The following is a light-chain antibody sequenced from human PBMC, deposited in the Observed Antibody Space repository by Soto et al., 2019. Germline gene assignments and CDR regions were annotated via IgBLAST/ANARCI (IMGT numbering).Light chain of an antibody. CDR2: DAS. Sequence: EIVLTQSPATLSLSPGERATISCRASQSVSSYLAWYQQKPGQAPRLLIYDASNRATGIPARFSGSGSGTDFTLTISSLEPEDFAVYFCQQRTSWPPKYTFGRGTKLEIK. CDR3: QQRTSWPPKYT. J-gene: IGKJ2*01. CDR1: QSVSSY. V-gene: IGKV3-11*01.